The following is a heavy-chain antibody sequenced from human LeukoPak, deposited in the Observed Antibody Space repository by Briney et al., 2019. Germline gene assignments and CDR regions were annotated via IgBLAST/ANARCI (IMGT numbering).Heavy chain of an antibody. J-gene: IGHJ4*02. CDR2: IYHSGST. V-gene: IGHV4-34*01. CDR1: VGSFSGYY. D-gene: IGHD6-19*01. Sequence: SESLSLTCAVYVGSFSGYYWSWIRQPPGKGLEWIGYIYHSGSTYYNPSLKSRVTISVDRSKNQFSLKLSSVTAADTAVYYCARALAGDFDYWGQGTLVTVSS. CDR3: ARALAGDFDY.